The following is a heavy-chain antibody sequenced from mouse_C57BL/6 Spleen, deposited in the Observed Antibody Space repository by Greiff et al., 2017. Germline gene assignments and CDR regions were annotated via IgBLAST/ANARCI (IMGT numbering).Heavy chain of an antibody. V-gene: IGHV1-69*01. CDR2: IDPSDSYP. CDR1: GYTFTSSW. J-gene: IGHJ1*03. CDR3: ARSYDGNYGWYFDV. D-gene: IGHD2-10*01. Sequence: VQLQQPGAELVMPGASVKLSCKASGYTFTSSWMHWVKQRPGKGLEWIGEIDPSDSYPNSNQKFKGKSTLTVDKSTSTDYMQLSSLTSEDSAVYDCARSYDGNYGWYFDVWGTGTTVTVSS.